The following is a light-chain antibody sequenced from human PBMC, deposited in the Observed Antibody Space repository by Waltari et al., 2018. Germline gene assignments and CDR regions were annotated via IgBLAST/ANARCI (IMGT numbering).Light chain of an antibody. CDR2: AAS. J-gene: IGKJ1*01. CDR1: QGISSY. V-gene: IGKV1-8*01. Sequence: IRMTQSPSSFAASTGDRVTITCRASQGISSYLAWYQQKPGKAPKLLIYAASTLQSGVPSRFSGSGSGTDFTLTISCLQSEDFATYYCQQYYSYPQTFGQGTKVEIK. CDR3: QQYYSYPQT.